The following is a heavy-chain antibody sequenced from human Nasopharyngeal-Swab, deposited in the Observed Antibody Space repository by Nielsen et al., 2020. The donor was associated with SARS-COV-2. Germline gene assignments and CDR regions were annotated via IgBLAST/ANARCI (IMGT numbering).Heavy chain of an antibody. CDR2: INPNSGGT. CDR1: GYTFTGYY. D-gene: IGHD2-2*01. Sequence: ASVKVSCKASGYTFTGYYMHWVRQAPGQGLEWMGWINPNSGGTNYAQEFQGRVTMTRDTSISTAYMELSRLRSDDTAVYYCARAGLVVVPAAMGYWGQGTLVTVSS. V-gene: IGHV1-2*02. CDR3: ARAGLVVVPAAMGY. J-gene: IGHJ4*02.